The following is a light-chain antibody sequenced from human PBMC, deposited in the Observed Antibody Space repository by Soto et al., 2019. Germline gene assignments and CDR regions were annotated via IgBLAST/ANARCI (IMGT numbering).Light chain of an antibody. Sequence: DIQMTQSPSSLSASVGDRVTITCRASQGISTYLAWYQHKPGTVPKLLIYAASTLQSGVPSRFSGSGSGTDFTLTISSLQPEDVATYYCQKYNGAPRAFGQGTKVEIK. CDR3: QKYNGAPRA. CDR2: AAS. V-gene: IGKV1-27*01. CDR1: QGISTY. J-gene: IGKJ1*01.